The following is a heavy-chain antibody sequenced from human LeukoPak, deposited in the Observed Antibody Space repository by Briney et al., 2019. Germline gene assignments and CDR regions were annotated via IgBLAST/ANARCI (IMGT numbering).Heavy chain of an antibody. D-gene: IGHD6-13*01. V-gene: IGHV3-23*01. Sequence: PGGSLRLSCAASGFTFANYAMSWVRQAPGKGLEWVSTLSHSGGDTYYADPVKGRFTISRDNAKNSLYLQMNSLRAEDTAVYYCARDLPGIAAVFDYWGQVTLVTVSS. CDR3: ARDLPGIAAVFDY. CDR2: LSHSGGDT. CDR1: GFTFANYA. J-gene: IGHJ4*02.